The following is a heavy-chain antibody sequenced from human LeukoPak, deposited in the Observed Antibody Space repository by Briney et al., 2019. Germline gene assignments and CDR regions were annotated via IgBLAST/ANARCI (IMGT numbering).Heavy chain of an antibody. D-gene: IGHD1-26*01. J-gene: IGHJ4*02. V-gene: IGHV4-4*02. CDR3: TRESGAFSPFGF. Sequence: KTSETLSLTCAVSGGSIMTTNWWSWRRQPPGKGLEWIGEVHLSGATNYNPSLESRVSMSIDTSKNQMSLKLTSVTAADTAIYFCTRESGAFSPFGFWGQGTLVTVSS. CDR2: VHLSGAT. CDR1: GGSIMTTNW.